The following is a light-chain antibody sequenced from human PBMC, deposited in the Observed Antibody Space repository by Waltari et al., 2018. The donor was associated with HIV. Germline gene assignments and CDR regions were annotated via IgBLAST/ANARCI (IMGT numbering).Light chain of an antibody. CDR1: SSNIGRNY. J-gene: IGLJ2*01. CDR2: GNR. V-gene: IGLV1-47*01. CDR3: AAWDDTLTGPHVV. Sequence: QSVLTQLPSASGTPGQRVTISCSGNSSNIGRNYVYWYQQLPGTAPKLLIYGNRQRPSAVPDRLSRTKSGTSAFLGITALLTEDETDYDCAAWDDTLTGPHVVFGGGTKLSVL.